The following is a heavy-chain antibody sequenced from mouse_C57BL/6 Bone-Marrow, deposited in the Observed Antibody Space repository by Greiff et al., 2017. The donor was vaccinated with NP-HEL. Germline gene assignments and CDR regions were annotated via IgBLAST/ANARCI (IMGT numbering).Heavy chain of an antibody. Sequence: EVKLQESGGDLVKPGGSLKLSCAASGFTFSSYGMSWVRQTPDKRLEWVATISSGGSYTYYPDSVKGRFTISRDNAKNTLYLQMSSLKSEDTAMYYCAIRYDDGFYWGQGTTLTVSS. V-gene: IGHV5-6*01. CDR3: AIRYDDGFY. J-gene: IGHJ2*01. CDR2: ISSGGSYT. D-gene: IGHD2-3*01. CDR1: GFTFSSYG.